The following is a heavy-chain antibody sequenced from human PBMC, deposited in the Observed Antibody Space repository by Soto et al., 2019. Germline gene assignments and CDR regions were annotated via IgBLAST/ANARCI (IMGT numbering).Heavy chain of an antibody. J-gene: IGHJ4*02. CDR2: INPASAST. CDR3: ARDLAAGDH. CDR1: GYTFKHYY. V-gene: IGHV1-46*02. D-gene: IGHD6-13*01. Sequence: QVQLVQSGAEVKKPGASVKVSCRTSGYTFKHYYIHWVRQAPGQGLEWLGIINPASASTNYAQEFQDRVTLTMDTSTTTVYMELSGVRAEDTDIFYCARDLAAGDHWGQGTPVTVSS.